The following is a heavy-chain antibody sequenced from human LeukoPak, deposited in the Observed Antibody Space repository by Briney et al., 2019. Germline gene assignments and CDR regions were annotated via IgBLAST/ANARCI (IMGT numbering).Heavy chain of an antibody. D-gene: IGHD6-6*01. Sequence: SETLSLTCTVSGYSISSGYYWGWIRQPPAKGLEWIGNIYNSGSTYYNPSLKSRVTISVDTSKNQFSLKLNSVTAADTAVYYCAREAIAARLGAFDIWGQGTLVTVSS. V-gene: IGHV4-38-2*02. CDR3: AREAIAARLGAFDI. CDR1: GYSISSGYY. CDR2: IYNSGST. J-gene: IGHJ3*02.